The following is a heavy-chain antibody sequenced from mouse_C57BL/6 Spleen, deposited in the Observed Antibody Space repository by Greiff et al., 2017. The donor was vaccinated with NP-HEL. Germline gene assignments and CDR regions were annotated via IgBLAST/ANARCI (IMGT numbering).Heavy chain of an antibody. CDR2: IRNKANGYTT. Sequence: EVKLVESGGGLVQPGGSLSLSCAASGFTFTDYYMSWVRQPPGKALEWLGFIRNKANGYTTEYSASVKGRFTISRDNSQSILYLQMNALRAEDSATYYCARYRTGTGYYYAMDYWGQGTSVTVSS. CDR3: ARYRTGTGYYYAMDY. J-gene: IGHJ4*01. CDR1: GFTFTDYY. V-gene: IGHV7-3*01. D-gene: IGHD4-1*01.